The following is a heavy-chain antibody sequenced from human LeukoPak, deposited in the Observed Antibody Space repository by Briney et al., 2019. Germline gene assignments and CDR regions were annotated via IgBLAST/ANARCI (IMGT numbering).Heavy chain of an antibody. CDR2: IKSKTDGGTT. J-gene: IGHJ4*02. V-gene: IGHV3-15*01. D-gene: IGHD5-12*01. CDR1: GFTFSNAW. Sequence: GGSLRLSCAASGFTFSNAWMSWVRQAPGKGLGWVGRIKSKTDGGTTDYAAPVKGRFTISRDDSKNTLYLKMNSLKTEDTAGYYGTAGGLRDIVATKWDYWGQGTMVTVSS. CDR3: TAGGLRDIVATKWDY.